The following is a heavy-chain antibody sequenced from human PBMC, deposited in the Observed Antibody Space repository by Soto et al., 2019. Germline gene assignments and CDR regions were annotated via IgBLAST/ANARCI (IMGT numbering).Heavy chain of an antibody. D-gene: IGHD2-15*01. V-gene: IGHV4-59*08. CDR1: GGSITNYY. CDR2: IYYSGSA. J-gene: IGHJ5*02. CDR3: ARRIGYCSGGSCDTNWFDP. Sequence: PSETLSLTCTVSGGSITNYYWNWIRQPPGKGQEWIGYIYYSGSANYNPSLKSRVTISVDTSKNQCSLKLSSVTAADSAVYYCARRIGYCSGGSCDTNWFDPWCQGTLVTVSS.